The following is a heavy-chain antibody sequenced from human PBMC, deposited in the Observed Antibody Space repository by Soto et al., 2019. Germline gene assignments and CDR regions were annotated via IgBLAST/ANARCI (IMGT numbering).Heavy chain of an antibody. CDR3: AKDYDSMTTVYAFDI. Sequence: PGGSLRLSCAASGFTFSSYGMHWVRQAPGKGLEWVAVISYDGSNKYYADSVKGRFTISRDNSKNTLYLQMNSLRAEDTAVYYCAKDYDSMTTVYAFDIWGQGTMVTVSS. V-gene: IGHV3-30*18. CDR2: ISYDGSNK. CDR1: GFTFSSYG. D-gene: IGHD4-17*01. J-gene: IGHJ3*02.